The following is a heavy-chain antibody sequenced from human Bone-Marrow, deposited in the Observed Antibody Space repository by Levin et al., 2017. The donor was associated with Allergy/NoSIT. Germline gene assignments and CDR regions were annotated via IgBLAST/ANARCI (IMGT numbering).Heavy chain of an antibody. CDR2: INPNGGNT. Sequence: ASVKVSCKASGYTFSRYDISWVRQATGQGLEWMGWINPNGGNTEYAPKFQGRVTMTRDTSTSTAYMEVSSLTSDDTAVYYCARVCPRCNHDFWGQGTLVTVSS. V-gene: IGHV1-8*01. CDR1: GYTFSRYD. J-gene: IGHJ4*02. D-gene: IGHD4-17*01. CDR3: ARVCPRCNHDF.